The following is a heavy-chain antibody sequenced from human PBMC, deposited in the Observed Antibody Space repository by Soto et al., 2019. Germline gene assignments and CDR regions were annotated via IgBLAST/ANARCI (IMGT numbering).Heavy chain of an antibody. Sequence: QVQLQESGPGLVKPSETLSLTCSVSGGCIVGSYYWSCIRQYLGKGLEWIGYIYYTGRTYYNPSLKGRIAISVDTSKNQFSLKLSSVTAADTAMYYCARPMRLGELSLGYWGQGILVTVSS. CDR3: ARPMRLGELSLGY. J-gene: IGHJ4*02. V-gene: IGHV4-31*03. D-gene: IGHD3-16*02. CDR1: GGCIVGSYY. CDR2: IYYTGRT.